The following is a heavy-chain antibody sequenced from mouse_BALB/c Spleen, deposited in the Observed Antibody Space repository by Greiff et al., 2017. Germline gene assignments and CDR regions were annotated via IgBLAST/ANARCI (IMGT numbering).Heavy chain of an antibody. Sequence: VQLQQSGAELVKPGASVKMSCKASGYTFTSYWMHWVKQRPGQGLEWIGYINPSTGYTEYNQKFKDKATLTADKSSSTAYMQLSSLTSEDSAVYYCARSGSSGYSAWFAYWGQGTLVTVSA. CDR3: ARSGSSGYSAWFAY. CDR1: GYTFTSYW. CDR2: INPSTGYT. V-gene: IGHV1-7*01. J-gene: IGHJ3*01. D-gene: IGHD3-1*01.